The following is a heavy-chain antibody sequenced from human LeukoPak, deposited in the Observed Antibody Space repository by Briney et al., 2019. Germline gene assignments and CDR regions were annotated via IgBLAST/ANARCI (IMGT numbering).Heavy chain of an antibody. CDR3: ARVRDYYDILTGYHNHYGMDV. CDR2: IIPIFGTA. J-gene: IGHJ6*04. V-gene: IGHV1-69*01. CDR1: GGTFISYA. D-gene: IGHD3-9*01. Sequence: ASVKVSFKASGGTFISYAISWVRQAPGQGLEWMGGIIPIFGTANYAQKFQGRVTITADESTSTAYMELSSLRSEDTAVYYCARVRDYYDILTGYHNHYGMDVWGKGTTVTVSS.